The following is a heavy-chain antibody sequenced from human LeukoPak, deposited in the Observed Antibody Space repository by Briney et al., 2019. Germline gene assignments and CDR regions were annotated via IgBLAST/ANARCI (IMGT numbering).Heavy chain of an antibody. CDR2: IEKDESEQ. CDR3: ARDDPDLTYYYDSSGYYNAFDI. Sequence: PGGSLRLSCAASGFTFNDYWMSWVRQTPGKGLEWVATIEKDESEQYYVDSVRGRFTISRDNAKNSLYLQMNSLRAEDTAVYYCARDDPDLTYYYDSSGYYNAFDIWGQGTMVTVSS. J-gene: IGHJ3*02. D-gene: IGHD3-22*01. CDR1: GFTFNDYW. V-gene: IGHV3-7*01.